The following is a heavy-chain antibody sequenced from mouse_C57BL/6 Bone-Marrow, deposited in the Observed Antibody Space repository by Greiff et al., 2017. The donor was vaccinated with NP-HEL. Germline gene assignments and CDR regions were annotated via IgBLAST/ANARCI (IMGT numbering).Heavy chain of an antibody. Sequence: QVQLQQPGAELVKPGASVKMSCKASGYTFTSYWITWVKQRPGQGLEWIGDIYPGSGSTNYNEKFKSKATLTVDTSSSTAYMQLSSLTSEDSAVYYCARWDGYCGYAMDYWGQGTSVTVSS. J-gene: IGHJ4*01. CDR3: ARWDGYCGYAMDY. V-gene: IGHV1-55*01. CDR1: GYTFTSYW. CDR2: IYPGSGST. D-gene: IGHD2-3*01.